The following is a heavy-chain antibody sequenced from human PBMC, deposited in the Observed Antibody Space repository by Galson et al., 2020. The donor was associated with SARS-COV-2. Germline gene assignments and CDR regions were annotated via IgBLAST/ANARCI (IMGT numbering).Heavy chain of an antibody. V-gene: IGHV1-2*02. Sequence: ASVKVSCKASGYTFTGYYMHWVRQAPGQGLEWMGWINPNSGGTNYAQKFQGRVTMTRDTSISTAYMELSRLRSDDTAVYYCARDTYYYGSGSYYSWGQGTLVTVSS. D-gene: IGHD3-10*01. CDR2: INPNSGGT. CDR1: GYTFTGYY. J-gene: IGHJ4*02. CDR3: ARDTYYYGSGSYYS.